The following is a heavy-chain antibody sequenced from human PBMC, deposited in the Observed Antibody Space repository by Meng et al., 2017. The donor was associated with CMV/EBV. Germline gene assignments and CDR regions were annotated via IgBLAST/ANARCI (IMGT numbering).Heavy chain of an antibody. CDR2: IYYSGST. J-gene: IGHJ3*02. CDR1: DGSISSSSYY. D-gene: IGHD1-26*01. V-gene: IGHV4-39*07. CDR3: ARTNSQWELLRNPTIGAFDI. Sequence: SETLSLTCTVSDGSISSSSYYWGWIRQPPGKGLEWIGSIYYSGSTYYNPSLKSRVTISVDTSKNQFSLKLSSVTAADTAVYYCARTNSQWELLRNPTIGAFDIWGQGTMVTVSS.